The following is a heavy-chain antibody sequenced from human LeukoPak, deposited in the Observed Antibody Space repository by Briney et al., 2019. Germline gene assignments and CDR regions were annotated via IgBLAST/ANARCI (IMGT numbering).Heavy chain of an antibody. J-gene: IGHJ4*02. CDR1: GGSISSSSYY. CDR2: IYYSGST. V-gene: IGHV4-39*01. CDR3: ARRYYYASSGYYTFDY. D-gene: IGHD3-22*01. Sequence: SETLSLTCTVSGGSISSSSYYWGWIRQPPGKGLEWIGSIYYSGSTYYNPSLKSRVTISVDTSKNQFSLKLSSVTAADTAVYYCARRYYYASSGYYTFDYWGQGTLVTVSS.